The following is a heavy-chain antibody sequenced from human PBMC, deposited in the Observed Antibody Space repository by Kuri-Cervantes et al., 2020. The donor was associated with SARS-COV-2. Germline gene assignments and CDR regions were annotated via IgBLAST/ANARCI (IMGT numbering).Heavy chain of an antibody. J-gene: IGHJ2*01. V-gene: IGHV4-61*08. CDR1: GGSISNGDYY. CDR2: IYYSGGT. D-gene: IGHD5-18*01. CDR3: ATAEDTARPWYFDL. Sequence: SETLSLTCTVSGGSISNGDYYWSWIRQPPGKGLEWIGYIYYSGGTNYNPSLKSRVTISVDTSKNQFSLKLSSVTAADTAVYYCATAEDTARPWYFDLWGRGTLVTVSS.